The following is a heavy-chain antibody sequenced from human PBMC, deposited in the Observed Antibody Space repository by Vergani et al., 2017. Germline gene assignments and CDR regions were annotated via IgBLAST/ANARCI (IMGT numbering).Heavy chain of an antibody. Sequence: QVTLKESGPVLVKPTETLTLTCTVSGFSLSNARMGVSWIRQPPGKALEWLAHIFSNDEKSYSTSLKSRLTISKDTSKSQVVLTMTNMDPVDTATYYCARIPLVGYCSSTSCYRFWFDPWGQGTLVTVSS. CDR1: GFSLSNARMG. D-gene: IGHD2-2*01. CDR2: IFSNDEK. V-gene: IGHV2-26*01. J-gene: IGHJ5*02. CDR3: ARIPLVGYCSSTSCYRFWFDP.